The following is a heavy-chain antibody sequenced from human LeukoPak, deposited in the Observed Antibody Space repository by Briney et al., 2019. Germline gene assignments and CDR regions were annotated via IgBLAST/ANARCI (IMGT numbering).Heavy chain of an antibody. J-gene: IGHJ6*03. D-gene: IGHD3-9*01. CDR3: AREDVLRYFDWLSDYYYYYMDV. CDR2: INPSGGST. V-gene: IGHV1-46*01. CDR1: GYTFTSYY. Sequence: ASVKVSCNASGYTFTSYYMHWVRQAPGQGLEWMGIINPSGGSTSYAQKFQGRVTMTRDLSTSTVYMELSSLRSEDTAVYYCAREDVLRYFDWLSDYYYYYMDVWGKGTTVTVSS.